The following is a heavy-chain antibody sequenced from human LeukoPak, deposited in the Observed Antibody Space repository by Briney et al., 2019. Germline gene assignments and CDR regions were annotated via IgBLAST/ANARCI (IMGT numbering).Heavy chain of an antibody. Sequence: GGSLRLSYAASGFTFSSYGMHWVRQAPAKGLEWVAFIRHDGSNKYYADSVKGRFTISRDNSKNTLYQQMNSLRAEDTAVYYCAEVGWAGDYWGQGTLVTVSS. CDR1: GFTFSSYG. CDR3: AEVGWAGDY. J-gene: IGHJ4*02. CDR2: IRHDGSNK. V-gene: IGHV3-30*02. D-gene: IGHD6-19*01.